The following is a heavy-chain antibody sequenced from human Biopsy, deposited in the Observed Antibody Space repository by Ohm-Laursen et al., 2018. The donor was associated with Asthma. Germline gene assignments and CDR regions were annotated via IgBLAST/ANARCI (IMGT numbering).Heavy chain of an antibody. CDR1: GDSFSNYA. V-gene: IGHV1-69*13. CDR2: LIPVLGTP. CDR3: ARGYSGSDRIVYYYSGLEV. J-gene: IGHJ6*02. Sequence: SVKVSCKASGDSFSNYAISWVRQAPGQGLEWMGGLIPVLGTPDHAQMFEGRVTITAHESTSTAYMELSSLSSEDTAVYYCARGYSGSDRIVYYYSGLEVWGQGTTVTVSS. D-gene: IGHD5-12*01.